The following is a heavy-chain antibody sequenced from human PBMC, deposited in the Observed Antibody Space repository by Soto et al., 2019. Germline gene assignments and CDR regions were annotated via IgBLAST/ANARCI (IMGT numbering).Heavy chain of an antibody. CDR1: GFTVSNSNY. J-gene: IGHJ4*02. CDR3: HGYGY. D-gene: IGHD5-12*01. V-gene: IGHV3-53*01. CDR2: IYTGGTT. Sequence: EVQLVESGGGLIQPGGSLRLSCVVSGFTVSNSNYMSWVRQAPGEGLECVSVIYTGGTTYYADSVKGRFTISRDSSKNTLYLQMNSLRAEDTAVYYCHGYGYWGQGTLVTVSS.